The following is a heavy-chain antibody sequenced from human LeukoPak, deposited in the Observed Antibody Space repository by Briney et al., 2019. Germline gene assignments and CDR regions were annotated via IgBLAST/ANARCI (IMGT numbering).Heavy chain of an antibody. Sequence: GGSLRLSCAASGFIFSSYSMNWVRQAPGKGLEWVSSISSSSSYIYYADSVKGRFTISRDNAKNSLYLQMNSLRAEDTAVYYCARDSAIVVVPAAWVNGMDVWGQGTTVTVSS. CDR1: GFIFSSYS. J-gene: IGHJ6*02. CDR3: ARDSAIVVVPAAWVNGMDV. V-gene: IGHV3-21*01. D-gene: IGHD2-2*01. CDR2: ISSSSSYI.